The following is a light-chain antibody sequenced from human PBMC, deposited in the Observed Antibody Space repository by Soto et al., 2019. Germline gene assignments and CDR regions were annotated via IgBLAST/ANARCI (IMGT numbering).Light chain of an antibody. CDR3: QQYHRWPPLT. CDR1: QSIDND. CDR2: GAS. Sequence: EIVRTQSPATLSVSPGERATLSCRASQSIDNDFAWYQQKPGQAPRLLIYGASTRATGIPVRFSGSGSGTLFTLTINSLQSEDLAIYYCQQYHRWPPLTFGGGTKVEIK. V-gene: IGKV3-15*01. J-gene: IGKJ4*01.